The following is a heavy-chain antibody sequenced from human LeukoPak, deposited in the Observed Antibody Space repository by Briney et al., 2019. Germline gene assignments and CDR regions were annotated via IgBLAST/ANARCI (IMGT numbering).Heavy chain of an antibody. D-gene: IGHD3-9*01. CDR1: GFTFSDYN. CDR3: ARSIGLTGGGVDV. Sequence: GGSLRPSCAASGFTFSDYNMNWVRQAPGKGLEWVSYITDSGNTIHYADSVKGRFTISRDNAKNSLYLQMNSLRAEDTAVYYCARSIGLTGGGVDVWGQGTMVTVSS. V-gene: IGHV3-11*01. J-gene: IGHJ6*02. CDR2: ITDSGNTI.